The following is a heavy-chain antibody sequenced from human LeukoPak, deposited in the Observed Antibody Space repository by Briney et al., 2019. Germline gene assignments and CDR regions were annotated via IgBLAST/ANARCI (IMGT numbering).Heavy chain of an antibody. CDR2: IYSGGST. CDR3: ARVQYDFWSGYYFDY. D-gene: IGHD3-3*01. Sequence: GGSLRLSCAAPGFTVRGNYMSWVRQAPGKGSEGVSVIYSGGSTYYADSVKGRFTISRDNSKNTLYLQMNSLRAEDTAVYYCARVQYDFWSGYYFDYWGQGTLVTVSS. V-gene: IGHV3-66*02. J-gene: IGHJ4*02. CDR1: GFTVRGNY.